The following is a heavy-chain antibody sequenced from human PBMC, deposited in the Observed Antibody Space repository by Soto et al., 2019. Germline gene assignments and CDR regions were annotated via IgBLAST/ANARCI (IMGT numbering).Heavy chain of an antibody. CDR3: TRDWEITVSTWSFGGF. CDR2: IIPFHGVT. J-gene: IGHJ4*02. Sequence: QVQLVQSGAEVQKPGSSVKVSCKASGGTFSPYTINWVRQAPGQGLEWMGRIIPFHGVTNYAQKFQARVTITADKSTSTAYMERSGLRFEDTAMYYCTRDWEITVSTWSFGGFWGRGTLVTVSS. V-gene: IGHV1-69*08. D-gene: IGHD3-10*01. CDR1: GGTFSPYT.